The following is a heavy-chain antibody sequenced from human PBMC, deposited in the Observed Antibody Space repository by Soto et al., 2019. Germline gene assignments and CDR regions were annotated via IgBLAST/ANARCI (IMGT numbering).Heavy chain of an antibody. D-gene: IGHD3-3*01. CDR1: GYSFTSYW. Sequence: GESLKISCKGSGYSFTSYWISWVRQMPGKGLEWMGRIDPSDSYTNYSPSFQGHVTISADKSISTAYLQWSSLKASDTAMYYCARGGRFGVVIISDYGMDVWGQGTTVTVSS. CDR3: ARGGRFGVVIISDYGMDV. CDR2: IDPSDSYT. V-gene: IGHV5-10-1*01. J-gene: IGHJ6*02.